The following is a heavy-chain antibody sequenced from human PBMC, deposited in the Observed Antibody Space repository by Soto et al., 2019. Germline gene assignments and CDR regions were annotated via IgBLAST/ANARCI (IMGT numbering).Heavy chain of an antibody. D-gene: IGHD3-22*01. CDR2: PSAYNGNT. V-gene: IGHV1-18*04. CDR1: GYPFTSYG. CDR3: ARDIYYDSSGYYDDLYYYYYGMDV. J-gene: IGHJ6*02. Sequence: GSGKVCCKSSGYPFTSYGISWVRQAPGQGVEWTESPSAYNGNTNYAQKLQGRVTMTTDTSTGTAYMELRSLRSDDTAVYYCARDIYYDSSGYYDDLYYYYYGMDVWGQGTPVTVSS.